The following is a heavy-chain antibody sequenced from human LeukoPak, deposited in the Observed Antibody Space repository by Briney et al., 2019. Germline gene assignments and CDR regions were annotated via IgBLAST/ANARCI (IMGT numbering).Heavy chain of an antibody. CDR1: GGSISSSNW. J-gene: IGHJ4*02. CDR3: ARAGYGDSDFDY. D-gene: IGHD4-17*01. CDR2: IYHSGST. V-gene: IGHV4-4*02. Sequence: SETLSLTCAVSGGSISSSNWWSWVRQPPGKGLEWIGEIYHSGSTNYNPSLKSRVTISVDTSKNQFSLKLNSVTAADTAVYYCARAGYGDSDFDYWGQGTLVTVSS.